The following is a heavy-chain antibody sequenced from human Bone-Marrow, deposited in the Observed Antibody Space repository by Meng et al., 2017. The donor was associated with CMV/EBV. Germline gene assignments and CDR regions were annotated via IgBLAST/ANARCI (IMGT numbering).Heavy chain of an antibody. D-gene: IGHD2-2*01. CDR2: IYPGDSDT. CDR3: ARLAGYCSSTTTCSRAYYFDY. V-gene: IGHV5-51*01. J-gene: IGHJ4*02. CDR1: GYSFTRYW. Sequence: GESLKISCKGSGYSFTRYWIGWVRQMPGKGPEWMGIIYPGDSDTRYSPSFQGQVTISADRSISTTYLQWSSLKASDTAMYYCARLAGYCSSTTTCSRAYYFDYWGQGILVTVSS.